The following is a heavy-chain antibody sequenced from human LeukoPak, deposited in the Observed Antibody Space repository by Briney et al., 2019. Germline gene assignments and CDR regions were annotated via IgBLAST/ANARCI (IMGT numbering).Heavy chain of an antibody. J-gene: IGHJ4*02. V-gene: IGHV4-34*01. CDR2: INHSGST. Sequence: PSETLSLTCAVYGGSFSGYYWSWIRQPPGKGLEWIGEINHSGSTNYNPSLKSRVTISADTSKNQFSLKLSSVTAADTAVYYCARAPSGRRGYDYWGQGTLVTVSS. CDR3: ARAPSGRRGYDY. D-gene: IGHD3-10*01. CDR1: GGSFSGYY.